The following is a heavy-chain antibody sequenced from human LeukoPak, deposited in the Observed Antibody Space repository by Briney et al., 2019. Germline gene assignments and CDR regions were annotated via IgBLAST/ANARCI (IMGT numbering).Heavy chain of an antibody. CDR2: INHSGST. D-gene: IGHD2-2*01. V-gene: IGHV4-34*01. CDR1: GGSFSGYY. J-gene: IGHJ3*01. CDR3: ARLVPAASWAFDF. Sequence: PSETLSLTCAVYGGSFSGYYWSWIRQPPGKGLEWIGEINHSGSTNYNPSLKSRVTISVDTSKNQFSLKLSSVTAADTAVYYCARLVPAASWAFDFWGQGTMVTVSS.